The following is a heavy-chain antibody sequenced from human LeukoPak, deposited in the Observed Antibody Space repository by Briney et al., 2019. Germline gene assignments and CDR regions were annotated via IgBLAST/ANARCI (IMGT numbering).Heavy chain of an antibody. D-gene: IGHD3-10*01. CDR3: ARGPLTVRGVRDPLYFDY. V-gene: IGHV1-3*01. CDR2: INAGNGNT. Sequence: ASVKVSCKASGYTFTSYAMHWVRQAPGQRLEWMGWINAGNGNTKYSQKFQGRVTITRDTSASTAYMELSSLRSEDTALYYCARGPLTVRGVRDPLYFDYWGQGTLVTVSS. CDR1: GYTFTSYA. J-gene: IGHJ4*02.